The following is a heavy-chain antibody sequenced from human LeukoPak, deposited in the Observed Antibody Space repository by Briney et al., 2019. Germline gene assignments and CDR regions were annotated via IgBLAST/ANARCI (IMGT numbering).Heavy chain of an antibody. CDR1: GGSFSGCD. V-gene: IGHV4-34*01. CDR2: INHSGST. Sequence: SETLSLTCAVYGGSFSGCDWSWIRQPPRKGLELMGEINHSGSTNYNPSLKSRVTISVATSKNQSSLKLSSVTAADTAVYYCAREPTEYFYSMDAWGKGATVTTSS. J-gene: IGHJ6*03. D-gene: IGHD6-6*01. CDR3: AREPTEYFYSMDA.